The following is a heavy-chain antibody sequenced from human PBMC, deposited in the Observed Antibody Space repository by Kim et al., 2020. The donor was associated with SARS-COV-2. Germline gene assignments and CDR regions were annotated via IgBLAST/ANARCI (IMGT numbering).Heavy chain of an antibody. Sequence: GGSLRLSCAASGFAFGTHSMNWVRQAPGKGLEWVSSIGGSTNYIYYADSVKGRFTISRDNAKNSLYLQMCSLRAEDTAVYYCARGGYCSSTSCYFYYYALDVWGQGTTVTVSS. CDR2: IGGSTNYI. CDR1: GFAFGTHS. CDR3: ARGGYCSSTSCYFYYYALDV. J-gene: IGHJ6*02. D-gene: IGHD2-2*01. V-gene: IGHV3-21*01.